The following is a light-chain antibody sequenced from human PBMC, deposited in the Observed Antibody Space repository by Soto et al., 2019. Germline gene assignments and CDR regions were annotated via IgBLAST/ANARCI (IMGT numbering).Light chain of an antibody. CDR2: DAS. J-gene: IGKJ1*01. Sequence: EIVLTQSPATLSLSPGERATLSCRASQSVSSYLAWYQQKPGQAPRLLIYDASNRATGIPARFSGSGSGTDFPLTISSLEPEEFAGYYCQQRSNWPRTFRQGTKVEIK. CDR1: QSVSSY. CDR3: QQRSNWPRT. V-gene: IGKV3-11*01.